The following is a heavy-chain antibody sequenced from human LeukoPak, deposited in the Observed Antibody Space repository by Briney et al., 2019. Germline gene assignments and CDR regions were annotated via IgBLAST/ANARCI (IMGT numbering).Heavy chain of an antibody. CDR3: AKGRKAAAGTTPEFDY. D-gene: IGHD6-13*01. J-gene: IGHJ4*02. Sequence: PGRSLRLSCAASGFTFSSYGIHGVRQAPGKGLEGVAVISYDGSNRYYADSVKGRFTISRDNSKNTLYLQMNSLRPEDTAVYYCAKGRKAAAGTTPEFDYWGQGTLVTVSS. CDR2: ISYDGSNR. CDR1: GFTFSSYG. V-gene: IGHV3-30*18.